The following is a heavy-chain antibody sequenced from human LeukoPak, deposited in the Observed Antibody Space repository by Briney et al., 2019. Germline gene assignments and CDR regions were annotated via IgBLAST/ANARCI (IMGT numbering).Heavy chain of an antibody. CDR3: GRDLGWGSSH. CDR1: GYTFTGHY. J-gene: IGHJ4*01. D-gene: IGHD6-6*01. V-gene: IGHV1-2*02. Sequence: ASVKVSCKASGYTFTGHYMNWVRLAPGQGLEWMGWINPTGGTTYAQKFQDRVTMTRDTSINTAYMELSGLRSDDTAVYYCGRDLGWGSSHWGHGTLVTVSS. CDR2: INPTGGT.